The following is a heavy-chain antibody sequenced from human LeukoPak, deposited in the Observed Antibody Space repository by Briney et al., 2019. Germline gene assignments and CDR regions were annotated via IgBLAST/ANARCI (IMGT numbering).Heavy chain of an antibody. D-gene: IGHD6-19*01. CDR3: VRGRVAGQY. CDR1: GGSINNYY. Sequence: SETLSLTCTVSGGSINNYYWTWIRQPPGKGLEWIGCIYYSGNTNYNTSLKSRVTISVDTSKHQFSLKLSSVTAADTAVYYCVRGRVAGQYWGQGILVTVSS. CDR2: IYYSGNT. V-gene: IGHV4-59*01. J-gene: IGHJ4*02.